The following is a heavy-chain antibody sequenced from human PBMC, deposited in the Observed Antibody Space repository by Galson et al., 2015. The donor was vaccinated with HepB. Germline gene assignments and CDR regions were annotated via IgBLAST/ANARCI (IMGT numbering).Heavy chain of an antibody. CDR1: GFTFSDYY. V-gene: IGHV3-11*06. D-gene: IGHD6-19*01. Sequence: SLRLSCAASGFTFSDYYMSWIRQAPGKGLEWVSYISLSSSNTKYADSVKGRFTISRDNAKNSLYLQMNSLRAEDTAVYYCARAFSSGWYSGAVDIWGQGTMVTVSS. CDR2: ISLSSSNT. CDR3: ARAFSSGWYSGAVDI. J-gene: IGHJ3*02.